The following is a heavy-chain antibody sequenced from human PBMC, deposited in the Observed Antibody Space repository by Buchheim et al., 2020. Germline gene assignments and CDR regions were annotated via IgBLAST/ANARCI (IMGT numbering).Heavy chain of an antibody. V-gene: IGHV1-46*01. CDR2: INPSGGST. CDR3: ARDQGYDFWSGYIYYYGMDV. Sequence: QVQLVQSGAEVKKPGASVKVSCKASGYTFTSYYMHWVRQAPGQGLEWMGIINPSGGSTSYAQKFQGRVTMTRDTSTSTAYLELSSLRSEDTAVYYCARDQGYDFWSGYIYYYGMDVWGQGTT. CDR1: GYTFTSYY. J-gene: IGHJ6*02. D-gene: IGHD3-3*01.